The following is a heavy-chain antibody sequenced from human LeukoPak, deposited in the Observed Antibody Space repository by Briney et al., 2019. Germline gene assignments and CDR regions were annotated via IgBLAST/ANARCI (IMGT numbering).Heavy chain of an antibody. CDR1: GYSFNSYW. CDR2: IYPGDSDT. CDR3: ARLPGIVATIERYFDY. V-gene: IGHV5-51*01. Sequence: GESLKISCKGSGYSFNSYWIGWVRQMPGKGLEWRGIIYPGDSDTRYSPSFQGQVTISADTSISTAYLQWSSLKASDTAMYYCARLPGIVATIERYFDYWGQGTLVTVSS. J-gene: IGHJ4*02. D-gene: IGHD5-12*01.